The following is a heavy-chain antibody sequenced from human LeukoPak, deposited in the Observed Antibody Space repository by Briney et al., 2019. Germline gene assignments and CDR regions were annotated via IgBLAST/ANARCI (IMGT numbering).Heavy chain of an antibody. V-gene: IGHV1-2*02. CDR1: GYTFTGYS. CDR2: INPNSGGT. CDR3: APSDVYYLDY. D-gene: IGHD3-10*02. J-gene: IGHJ4*02. Sequence: ASVKVSCKASGYTFTGYSMHWVRQAPGQGLEWMGWINPNSGGTNYAQKFQGRVTMTRDTSISTAYMELRRLRPDDTAISYCAPSDVYYLDYWGQGTLVTVSS.